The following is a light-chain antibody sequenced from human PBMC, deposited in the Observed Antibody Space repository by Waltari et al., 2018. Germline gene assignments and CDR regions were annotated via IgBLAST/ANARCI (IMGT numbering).Light chain of an antibody. J-gene: IGKJ2*01. CDR3: QQSDGLPRT. CDR1: QDITNY. Sequence: DIKMTKFPSSMSASVGDRVTIACHASQDITNYLNWYQQTIGRAPKLLIYYASNLETVVSSRFSGSGSGTNFTFVISSLQPEDIATYYCQQSDGLPRTFGQGTQVEIK. CDR2: YAS. V-gene: IGKV1-33*01.